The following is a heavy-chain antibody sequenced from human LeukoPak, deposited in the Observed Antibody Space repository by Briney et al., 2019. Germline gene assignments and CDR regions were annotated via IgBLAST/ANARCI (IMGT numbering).Heavy chain of an antibody. D-gene: IGHD1-14*01. CDR1: GFTFSSYA. Sequence: PGGSLRLSCAASGFTFSSYAMSWVRQAPGKGLEWVSAISGSGGSTYYADSVSGRFTIFRDNSKNTLYLQMNTLRAEDTALYYCTKTSGPPTSWYDNWGQGTLVTVSS. V-gene: IGHV3-23*01. CDR2: ISGSGGST. J-gene: IGHJ5*02. CDR3: TKTSGPPTSWYDN.